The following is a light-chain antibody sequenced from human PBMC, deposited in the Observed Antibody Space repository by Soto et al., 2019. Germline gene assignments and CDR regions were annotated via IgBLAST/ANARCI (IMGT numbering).Light chain of an antibody. Sequence: EIVLTQSPVTLSLSPGERATLSCRASQSVNRVLAWFQQKPGQVPRLLIYGASNRATGIPDRFSGSGSETDFTLTITRLEPEDFAVYYCHHYVGSPWAFGQGTKVENK. CDR3: HHYVGSPWA. J-gene: IGKJ1*01. V-gene: IGKV3-20*01. CDR2: GAS. CDR1: QSVNRV.